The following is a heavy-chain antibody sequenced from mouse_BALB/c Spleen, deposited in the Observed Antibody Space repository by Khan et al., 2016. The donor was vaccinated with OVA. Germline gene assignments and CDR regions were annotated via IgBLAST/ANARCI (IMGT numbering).Heavy chain of an antibody. V-gene: IGHV5-4*02. CDR2: ISDGGSST. CDR3: ARGENWSFDY. J-gene: IGHJ2*01. CDR1: GFTFSDYY. D-gene: IGHD4-1*01. Sequence: EVELVESGGGLVKPGGSLKLSCAASGFTFSDYYMYWVRQTPEKRLEWVATISDGGSSTYYPDSVKGRFTISRDNAKNNLYLQMSSLKSEDTAMYYCARGENWSFDYWGQGTTLTVSS.